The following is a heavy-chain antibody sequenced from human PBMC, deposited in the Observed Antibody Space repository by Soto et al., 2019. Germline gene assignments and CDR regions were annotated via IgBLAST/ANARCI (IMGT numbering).Heavy chain of an antibody. D-gene: IGHD1-7*01. V-gene: IGHV1-2*02. Sequence: QVRLVQSGAEVKKPGVSVKVTCKPSGYTFTDAYIHWVRQAPGQGLEWLGWINPKNGGTNYAQKFQGRVTMTRDTSSSTAFMELSSLNSNDTAVYYCAREEGTELDFWGQGTLVTVSS. J-gene: IGHJ4*02. CDR2: INPKNGGT. CDR1: GYTFTDAY. CDR3: AREEGTELDF.